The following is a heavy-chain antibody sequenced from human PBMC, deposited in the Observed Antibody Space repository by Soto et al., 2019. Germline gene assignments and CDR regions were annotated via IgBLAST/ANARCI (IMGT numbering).Heavy chain of an antibody. D-gene: IGHD6-19*01. CDR3: ARAIGGGSGGFWFDP. J-gene: IGHJ5*02. CDR2: ISSSSSYT. Sequence: QVQLVESGGGLVKPGGSLRLSCAASGFTFSDYYMSWIRQAPGKGLEWVSYISSSSSYTNYADSVKGRFTSSRDNAKNSLYLQMNSRRAEDTAVYDCARAIGGGSGGFWFDPWGQGTLVTVSS. CDR1: GFTFSDYY. V-gene: IGHV3-11*06.